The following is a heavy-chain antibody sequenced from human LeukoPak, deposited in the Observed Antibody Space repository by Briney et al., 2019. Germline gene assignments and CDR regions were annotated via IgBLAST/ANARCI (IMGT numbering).Heavy chain of an antibody. CDR2: IYYSGST. J-gene: IGHJ4*02. CDR3: ARSHLSPLFDY. CDR1: GGSISSSSYY. V-gene: IGHV4-39*01. Sequence: PSETLSLTCTVSGGSISSSSYYWGWIRQPPGKGLEWIGSIYYSGSTYYNPSLKSRVTISVDTSKNQFSLKLSSVTAADTAVYYCARSHLSPLFDYWGQGTLVTVSS.